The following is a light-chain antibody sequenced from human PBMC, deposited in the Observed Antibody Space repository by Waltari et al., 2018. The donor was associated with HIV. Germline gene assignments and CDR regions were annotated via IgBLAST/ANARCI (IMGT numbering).Light chain of an antibody. CDR1: KLGNNL. Sequence: SYELTQPPSMSVSPGQTASITCPGDKLGNNLTYWYQQKPGQSPVVVIYQDTKRPSGIPERFSGSNSGNTATLTISGTQAMDEADYYCQAWDSSTYVFGTGTKVTVL. V-gene: IGLV3-1*01. CDR3: QAWDSSTYV. CDR2: QDT. J-gene: IGLJ1*01.